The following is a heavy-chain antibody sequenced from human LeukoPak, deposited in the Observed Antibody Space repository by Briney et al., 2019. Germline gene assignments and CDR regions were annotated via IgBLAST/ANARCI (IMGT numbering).Heavy chain of an antibody. J-gene: IGHJ4*02. Sequence: ASVKVSCKASGYTFTSYDISWVRQATGQGLEWMGWMNPNSGSTGYAQKFQGRVTMTRNTSISTAYMELSSLRAEDTAVYYCAKRIQSAMAMGYWGQGTLVTVSS. V-gene: IGHV1-8*01. CDR1: GYTFTSYD. D-gene: IGHD5-18*01. CDR2: MNPNSGST. CDR3: AKRIQSAMAMGY.